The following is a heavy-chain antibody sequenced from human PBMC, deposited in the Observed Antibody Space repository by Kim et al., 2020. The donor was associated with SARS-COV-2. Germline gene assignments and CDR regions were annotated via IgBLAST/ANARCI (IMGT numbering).Heavy chain of an antibody. CDR3: ARDTKPHNPLTTVTTYCFDY. J-gene: IGHJ4*02. CDR1: GGTFSSYA. Sequence: SVKVSCKASGGTFSSYAISWVRQAPGQGLEWMGGIIPIFGTANYAQKFQGRVTITADECTSTAYMELSSLRSEDTAVYYCARDTKPHNPLTTVTTYCFDYWGQGTLVTVSS. CDR2: IIPIFGTA. D-gene: IGHD4-17*01. V-gene: IGHV1-69*13.